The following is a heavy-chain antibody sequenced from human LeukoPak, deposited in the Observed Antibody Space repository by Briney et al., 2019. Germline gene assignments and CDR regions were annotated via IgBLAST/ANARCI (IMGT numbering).Heavy chain of an antibody. Sequence: GGSLRLSCAASGFTFSSYDMHWVRQATGKGLEWVSIIGSAGDTYYPGSVKGRFTVSREDAKNSLYLQMNSLRVGDTAVYYCGRGRGGWYIDYWGQGILVTVSS. V-gene: IGHV3-13*04. CDR2: IGSAGDT. D-gene: IGHD6-19*01. J-gene: IGHJ4*02. CDR1: GFTFSSYD. CDR3: GRGRGGWYIDY.